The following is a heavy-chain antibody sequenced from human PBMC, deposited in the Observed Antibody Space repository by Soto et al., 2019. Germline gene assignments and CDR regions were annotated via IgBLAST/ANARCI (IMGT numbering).Heavy chain of an antibody. D-gene: IGHD3-10*01. CDR2: INTDGSRT. V-gene: IGHV3-74*01. J-gene: IGHJ5*02. CDR3: ARVKSGSYDWFDP. CDR1: GFTFSNYW. Sequence: GGSLRLSCAASGFTFSNYWMHWVRQAPGKGLMWVSRINTDGSRTTYADSVKGRFAISRDNAKNTVYLQMNSLRAEDTAVYYCARVKSGSYDWFDPWGQGTLVTVSS.